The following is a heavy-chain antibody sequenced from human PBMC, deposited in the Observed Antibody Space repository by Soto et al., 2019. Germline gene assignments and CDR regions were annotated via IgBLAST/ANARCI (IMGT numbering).Heavy chain of an antibody. CDR3: AKELRYSGTMPGAFDC. CDR1: GFTFSSYA. D-gene: IGHD5-12*01. J-gene: IGHJ4*02. V-gene: IGHV3-23*01. Sequence: GGSLRLSCAASGFTFSSYAMNWVRQAPGKGLEWVSVLSASATSSHYADSVKGRFTISRDNSKNTLYLQMNSLRADDTAKYYCAKELRYSGTMPGAFDCWGLGTLVTVSS. CDR2: LSASATSS.